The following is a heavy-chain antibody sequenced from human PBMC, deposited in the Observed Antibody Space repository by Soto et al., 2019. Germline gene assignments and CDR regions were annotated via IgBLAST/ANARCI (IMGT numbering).Heavy chain of an antibody. CDR3: AGPRIRIAAPYYFDS. V-gene: IGHV3-30-3*01. J-gene: IGHJ4*02. Sequence: QVQLVESGGGVVQPGRSLRLSCAASGFTFSSYAMHWVRQAPGKGLEWVAVISYDGSNKYYADSVKGRFTISRDNSKNTLHLQMTSLRAEDTAVYYCAGPRIRIAAPYYFDSWGQGTLVTVCS. D-gene: IGHD6-6*01. CDR2: ISYDGSNK. CDR1: GFTFSSYA.